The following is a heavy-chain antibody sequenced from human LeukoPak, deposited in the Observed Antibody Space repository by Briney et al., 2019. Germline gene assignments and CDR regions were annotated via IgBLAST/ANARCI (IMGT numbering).Heavy chain of an antibody. CDR3: ARQFDYHPPFDP. J-gene: IGHJ5*02. D-gene: IGHD3-16*01. CDR2: IYYSGNT. V-gene: IGHV4-39*01. Sequence: PSETLSLTCTVSGGSISRSSYYWGWIRQPPGKGLEWIGSIYYSGNTYHNPSLKSRVTISVDASKNQFSLKLSSVTAADTAVYYCARQFDYHPPFDPWGQGTLVTVSS. CDR1: GGSISRSSYY.